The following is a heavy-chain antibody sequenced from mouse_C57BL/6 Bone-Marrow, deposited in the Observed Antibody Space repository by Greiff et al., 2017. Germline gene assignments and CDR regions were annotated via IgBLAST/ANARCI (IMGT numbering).Heavy chain of an antibody. CDR2: ISNGGGST. CDR1: GFTFSDYY. V-gene: IGHV5-12*01. J-gene: IGHJ4*01. CDR3: ARRPLYAMDY. Sequence: EVKLVESGGGLVQPGGSLKLSCAASGFTFSDYYMYWVRQTPEKRLEWVAYISNGGGSTYYPDTVKGRFTISRDNAKNTLYLQMSRLKSEDTAMYCCARRPLYAMDYWGQGTSVTVSS.